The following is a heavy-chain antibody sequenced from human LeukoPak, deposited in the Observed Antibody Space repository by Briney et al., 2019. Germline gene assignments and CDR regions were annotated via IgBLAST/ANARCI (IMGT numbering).Heavy chain of an antibody. J-gene: IGHJ6*03. V-gene: IGHV1-24*01. D-gene: IGHD3-10*01. CDR2: FDPEDGET. CDR3: ATDSSRELLWFGTMDV. Sequence: GASVKVSCKVSGYTLTELSMHWVRQAPGKGLEWMGGFDPEDGETIYAQKFQGRVTMTEDTSTDTAYMELSSLTSEDTAVYYCATDSSRELLWFGTMDVWGKGTTVTVSS. CDR1: GYTLTELS.